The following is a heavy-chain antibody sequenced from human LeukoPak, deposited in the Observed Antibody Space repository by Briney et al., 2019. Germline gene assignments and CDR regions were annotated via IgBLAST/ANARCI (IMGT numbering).Heavy chain of an antibody. V-gene: IGHV4-38-2*02. Sequence: SETLSLTCTVSGYSISSGYYWGWIRQPPGKGLEWIGEINHSGSTNYNPSLKSRVTISVDTSKNQFSPKLSSVTAADTAVYYCARRQVRGADSTVFDYWGQGTLVTVSS. CDR3: ARRQVRGADSTVFDY. D-gene: IGHD3-10*01. J-gene: IGHJ4*02. CDR2: INHSGST. CDR1: GYSISSGYY.